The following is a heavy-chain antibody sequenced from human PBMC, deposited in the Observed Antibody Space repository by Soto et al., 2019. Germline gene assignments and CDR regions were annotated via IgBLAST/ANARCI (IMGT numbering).Heavy chain of an antibody. V-gene: IGHV3-33*01. D-gene: IGHD6-6*01. CDR3: ARDFRGSSYYFDY. J-gene: IGHJ4*02. CDR2: IWYDGGAK. Sequence: QVQLVESGGGVVQPGRSLRLSCAASGFPFSSYGMHWVRQAPGKGLEWLAVIWYDGGAKYYADSVKGRFTISGDNSKNTLYLQMSSLRAEDTAVYYCARDFRGSSYYFDYWGQGTLVTVSS. CDR1: GFPFSSYG.